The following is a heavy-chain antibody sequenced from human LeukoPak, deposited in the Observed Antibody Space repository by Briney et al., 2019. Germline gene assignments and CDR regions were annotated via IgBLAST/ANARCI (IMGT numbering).Heavy chain of an antibody. J-gene: IGHJ6*03. CDR1: GYSISSGYY. CDR2: IYHSGST. D-gene: IGHD2-2*01. V-gene: IGHV4-38-2*01. Sequence: SETLSLTCAVSGYSISSGYYWGWIRQPPGKGLEWIGSIYHSGSTYYNPSLKSRVTISVDTSKNQFSLKLSSVIAADTAVYYCARLRSSTSFGYMDVWGKGTTVTVSS. CDR3: ARLRSSTSFGYMDV.